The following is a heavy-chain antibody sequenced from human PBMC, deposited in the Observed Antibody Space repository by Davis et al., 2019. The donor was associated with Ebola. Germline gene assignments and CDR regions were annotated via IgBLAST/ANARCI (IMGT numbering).Heavy chain of an antibody. Sequence: GESLKISCAASGFTFSDYYMSWIRQAPGKGLEWVSYISSSGSTIYYADSVKGRFTISRDNAKNSLYLQMNSLRAEDTAVYYCASPAARDYYYGMDVWGQGTTVTVSS. CDR3: ASPAARDYYYGMDV. CDR2: ISSSGSTI. V-gene: IGHV3-11*01. J-gene: IGHJ6*02. CDR1: GFTFSDYY. D-gene: IGHD2-2*01.